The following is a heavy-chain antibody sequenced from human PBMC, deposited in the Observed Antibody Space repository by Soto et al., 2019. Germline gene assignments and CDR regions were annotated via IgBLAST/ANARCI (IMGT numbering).Heavy chain of an antibody. J-gene: IGHJ6*02. CDR3: ARGRYCSSTSCNTYGLDV. V-gene: IGHV3-33*01. D-gene: IGHD2-2*01. CDR2: IWYDGSNK. Sequence: QVQLVESGGGVVQPGRYLRLSCAASGFTFSSYGLHWVRQAPGKGLEWVAVIWYDGSNKYYADSVKGRFTISRDNAKNTLYLQMNSLRAEDTAVYYCARGRYCSSTSCNTYGLDVWGHGTTVTVSS. CDR1: GFTFSSYG.